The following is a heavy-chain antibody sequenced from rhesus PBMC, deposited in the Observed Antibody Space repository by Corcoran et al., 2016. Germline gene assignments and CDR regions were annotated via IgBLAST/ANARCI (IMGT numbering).Heavy chain of an antibody. CDR2: IKNKADGGTA. Sequence: EVQLVASGGGLVQPGGSLRLSCAASGFTFSHYWMCWVRQAPGKGLDWVGRIKNKADGGTAAYAESVKGRFTISRDDSKNTLYLQMNSLKTEDTAVYYCSTVSFDYWGQGVLVIVSS. CDR1: GFTFSHYW. V-gene: IGHV3-16*02. CDR3: STVSFDY. J-gene: IGHJ4*01.